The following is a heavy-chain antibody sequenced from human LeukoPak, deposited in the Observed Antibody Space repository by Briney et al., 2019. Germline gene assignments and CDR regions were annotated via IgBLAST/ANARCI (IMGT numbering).Heavy chain of an antibody. CDR3: ARGPDVVLVSHWSFFDY. V-gene: IGHV3-64*01. J-gene: IGHJ4*02. D-gene: IGHD2-8*02. Sequence: GGSLRLSCAASGCTFSNYAMHWVRQVPGKGLEYVSAISSSGGSTYYANSVKGRFTISRDNSKNTLYLQMGSLRTEDMAIYYCARGPDVVLVSHWSFFDYWGQGTLVTVSS. CDR2: ISSSGGST. CDR1: GCTFSNYA.